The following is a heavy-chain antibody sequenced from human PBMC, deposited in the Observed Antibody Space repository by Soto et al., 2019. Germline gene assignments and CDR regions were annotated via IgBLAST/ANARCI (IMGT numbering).Heavy chain of an antibody. CDR1: GFTFSSYG. CDR2: IWYDGSNK. D-gene: IGHD4-17*01. Sequence: QVQLVESGGGVVQPGRSLRLSCAASGFTFSSYGMHWVRQAPGKGLEWVAVIWYDGSNKYYADSVKGRFTISRDNSKNTLYLQMNSLRAEDTAVYYCARSKTTMVTPEYYYGMDVWGQGTTVTVSS. CDR3: ARSKTTMVTPEYYYGMDV. J-gene: IGHJ6*02. V-gene: IGHV3-33*01.